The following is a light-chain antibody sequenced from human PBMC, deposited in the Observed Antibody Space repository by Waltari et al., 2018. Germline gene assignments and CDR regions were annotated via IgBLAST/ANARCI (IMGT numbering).Light chain of an antibody. CDR2: DVS. V-gene: IGLV2-11*01. Sequence: QSALTQPRSVSGSPGQSVTISCTGTSSDVGNYNYVSWYQQLPNKAPKLMIYDVSERPSWVPDRFSGSKSGNTASLTISWLLSEDEADYYCCSYAGSYTFVIFGGGTKLTVL. CDR3: CSYAGSYTFVI. J-gene: IGLJ2*01. CDR1: SSDVGNYNY.